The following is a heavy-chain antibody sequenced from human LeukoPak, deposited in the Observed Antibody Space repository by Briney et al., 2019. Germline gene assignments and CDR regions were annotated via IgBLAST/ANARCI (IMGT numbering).Heavy chain of an antibody. CDR2: ISASGGST. CDR1: GFTVSSSA. V-gene: IGHV3-23*01. D-gene: IGHD1-26*01. Sequence: GGSLRLSCAASGFTVSSSAMSWVRQAPGKGLEWVSTISASGGSTYYADSVKGRFTISRDNSKNTLYLQMNSLRAEDTAVYYCAKEYTGSFSPFPSYFDSWGQGTLVTVSS. J-gene: IGHJ4*02. CDR3: AKEYTGSFSPFPSYFDS.